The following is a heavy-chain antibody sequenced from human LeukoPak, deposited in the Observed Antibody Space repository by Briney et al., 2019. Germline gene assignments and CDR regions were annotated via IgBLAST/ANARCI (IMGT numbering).Heavy chain of an antibody. D-gene: IGHD2-15*01. Sequence: GGSPRLSCAASGFTLSGYTMNWLRQAPGKGLEWVSYISSSSNTIYYADSVKGRCTFSRDNAKNSLYLQLNSLRDEDTAVYYCARDYCSGGSCYWGSFDIWGQGTIVSVSS. V-gene: IGHV3-48*02. CDR1: GFTLSGYT. J-gene: IGHJ3*02. CDR3: ARDYCSGGSCYWGSFDI. CDR2: ISSSSNTI.